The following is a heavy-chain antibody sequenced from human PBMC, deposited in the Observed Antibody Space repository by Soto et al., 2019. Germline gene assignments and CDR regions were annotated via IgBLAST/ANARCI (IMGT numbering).Heavy chain of an antibody. J-gene: IGHJ4*02. CDR3: AKSFIYYDSSGYIFDY. CDR1: GSTFRTYP. D-gene: IGHD3-22*01. Sequence: GGSWRLSWPASGSTFRTYPLSGFRQLPGKGLEWVSAISGSGGSTYYADSVKGRFTISRDNSKNTLYLQMNSLRAEDTAVYYCAKSFIYYDSSGYIFDYWGQGTLVTVSS. V-gene: IGHV3-23*01. CDR2: ISGSGGST.